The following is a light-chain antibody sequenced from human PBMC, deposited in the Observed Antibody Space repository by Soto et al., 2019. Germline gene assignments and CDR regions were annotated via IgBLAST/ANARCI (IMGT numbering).Light chain of an antibody. CDR3: SSYTSTSTPVI. CDR2: EVT. V-gene: IGLV2-14*01. J-gene: IGLJ2*01. Sequence: QSALTQPASVSGSPGQSITISCTGTNSDIGAYDYVSWYQQHPGKAPKLMIYEVTNRPSGVSNRFSASKSGNTASLTISGLQAEDEDDYSCSSYTSTSTPVIFGGGTKLTVL. CDR1: NSDIGAYDY.